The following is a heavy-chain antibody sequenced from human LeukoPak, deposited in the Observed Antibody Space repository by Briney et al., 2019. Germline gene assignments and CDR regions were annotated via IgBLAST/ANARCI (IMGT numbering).Heavy chain of an antibody. CDR3: ARVLPYDYINRFDR. CDR1: GFTFSGYG. V-gene: IGHV3-30*02. J-gene: IGHJ5*02. CDR2: IRYDGSNK. D-gene: IGHD4-11*01. Sequence: GGSLRLSCAASGFTFSGYGMHWVRQAPGKGLEWVAFIRYDGSNKYYADSVKGRFTISRDNSKNTLYLQMNSLRAEDTAVYYCARVLPYDYINRFDRWGQGTLVTVSS.